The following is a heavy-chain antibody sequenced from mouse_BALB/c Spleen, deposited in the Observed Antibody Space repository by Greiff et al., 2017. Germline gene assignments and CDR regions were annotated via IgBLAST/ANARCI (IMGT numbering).Heavy chain of an antibody. J-gene: IGHJ3*01. Sequence: VKVVESGPGLVAPSQSLSITCTVSGFSLTSYGVHCVRQHPGKGLEWLGVIWAGGSTNYNSALMSRLSISKDNSKSQVFLKMNSLQTDDTAMYYCARVYYGAWFAYWGQGTLVTVSA. CDR3: ARVYYGAWFAY. D-gene: IGHD1-1*02. CDR2: IWAGGST. CDR1: GFSLTSYG. V-gene: IGHV2-9*02.